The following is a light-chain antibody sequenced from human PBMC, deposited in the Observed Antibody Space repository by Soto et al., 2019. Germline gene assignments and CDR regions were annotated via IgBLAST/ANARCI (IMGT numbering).Light chain of an antibody. V-gene: IGKV3-20*01. Sequence: ENVLTQSPGTLSLSPGETASLSCRASRGVGTSYLAWYQQKPGQAPRLLLYGTSNRATGIPDRFSGSGSGTDLTLTISGLEPEEFAVYFCQQYGRSPLFGQGTKLEIK. CDR1: RGVGTSY. J-gene: IGKJ2*01. CDR2: GTS. CDR3: QQYGRSPL.